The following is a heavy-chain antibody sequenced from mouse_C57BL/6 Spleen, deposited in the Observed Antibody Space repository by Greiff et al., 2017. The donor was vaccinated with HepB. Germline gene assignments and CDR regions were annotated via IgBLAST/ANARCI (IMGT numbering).Heavy chain of an antibody. J-gene: IGHJ1*03. CDR3: ARTLYYYGSTFYWYFDV. V-gene: IGHV1-72*01. CDR1: GYTFTSYW. CDR2: IDPNSGGT. D-gene: IGHD1-1*01. Sequence: QVQLQQPGAELVKPGASVKLSCKASGYTFTSYWMHWVKQRPGRGLEWIGRIDPNSGGTKYNEKFKSKATLTVDKPSSTAYMQISSLTSEDSAVYYCARTLYYYGSTFYWYFDVWGTGTTVTVSS.